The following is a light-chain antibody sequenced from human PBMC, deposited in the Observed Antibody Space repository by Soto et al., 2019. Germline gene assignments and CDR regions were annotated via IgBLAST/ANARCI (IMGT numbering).Light chain of an antibody. CDR2: AAS. CDR3: QQLNSYLT. Sequence: DIRLTQSPSFLSASVGDRVTITCRASQGISSYLAWYQQKPGKAPKLLIYAASTLQSGVPSRFSGSGSGTEFSLTISSLQPEDFATYYCQQLNSYLTFGPGTKVDI. CDR1: QGISSY. V-gene: IGKV1-9*01. J-gene: IGKJ3*01.